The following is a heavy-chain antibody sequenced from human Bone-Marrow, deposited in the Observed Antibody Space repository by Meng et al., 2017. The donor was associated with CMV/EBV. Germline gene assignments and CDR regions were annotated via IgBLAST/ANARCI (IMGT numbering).Heavy chain of an antibody. Sequence: SVKVSCKASGYTFTGYNIHWVRQAPGQGLEWMGRIIPIIGIANYAQKFQGRVTITADTSTSTAYMELSSLRSEDTAVYYCARDRPDSSSWYWFDPWGQGTLVTVSS. CDR2: IIPIIGIA. V-gene: IGHV1-69*04. D-gene: IGHD6-13*01. CDR1: GYTFTGYN. CDR3: ARDRPDSSSWYWFDP. J-gene: IGHJ5*02.